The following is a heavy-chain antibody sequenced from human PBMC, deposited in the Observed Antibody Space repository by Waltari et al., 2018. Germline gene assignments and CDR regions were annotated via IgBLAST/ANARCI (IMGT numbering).Heavy chain of an antibody. CDR3: ARGEPLAGRKIPFDS. J-gene: IGHJ4*02. Sequence: QVQLVQSGAEVKKPGASVNVSCKTSGYTFTGNYIFWVRQAPGQGLEWMGWINPTSGGTRSAQKVQGRVTMTRDTSTTTAYLEVSELKSDDTAVYYCARGEPLAGRKIPFDSWGQGTLVTVSS. CDR2: INPTSGGT. D-gene: IGHD6-19*01. CDR1: GYTFTGNY. V-gene: IGHV1-2*02.